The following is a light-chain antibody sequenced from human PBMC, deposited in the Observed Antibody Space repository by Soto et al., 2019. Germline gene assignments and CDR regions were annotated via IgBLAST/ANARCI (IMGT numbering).Light chain of an antibody. Sequence: ELVCTQSPGPLSLSPGERATLSCRASQSVSSSYLAWYQQKPGQAPRLLIYGASNRATGIPARFSGSESGTDFTLTISSLETEDCAAYDGQQRSNWPLTFCGGTKVDIK. J-gene: IGKJ4*01. CDR2: GAS. CDR1: QSVSSSY. V-gene: IGKV3D-20*02. CDR3: QQRSNWPLT.